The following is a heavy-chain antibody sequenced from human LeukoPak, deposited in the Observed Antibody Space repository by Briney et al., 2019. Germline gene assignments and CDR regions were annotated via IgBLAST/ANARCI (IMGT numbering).Heavy chain of an antibody. D-gene: IGHD5-18*01. CDR1: GYTFTGYY. V-gene: IGHV1-2*02. CDR3: ARAFALGGAMVTSYWFDP. J-gene: IGHJ5*02. CDR2: INPNSGGT. Sequence: ASVKVSCKASGYTFTGYYMHWVRQAPGQGLEWMGWINPNSGGTNYAQKFQGRVAMTRDTSISTAYMELSRLRSDDTAVYYCARAFALGGAMVTSYWFDPWGQGTLVTVSS.